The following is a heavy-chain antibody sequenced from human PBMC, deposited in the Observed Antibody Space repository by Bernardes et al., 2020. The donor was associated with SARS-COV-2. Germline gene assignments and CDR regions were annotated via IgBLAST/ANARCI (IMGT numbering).Heavy chain of an antibody. J-gene: IGHJ4*02. CDR1: GGSINSYH. Sequence: SETLSLTCTVSGGSINSYHWTWIRQPPGKGLEWIGYIQNTGDTQSNPSLKTRVTISLDTSKNQFFLKLNSVTAADTAVYYCAGLRPMIGGIPPYSWGQGTLVTVSS. CDR3: AGLRPMIGGIPPYS. CDR2: IQNTGDT. D-gene: IGHD3-10*01. V-gene: IGHV4-59*01.